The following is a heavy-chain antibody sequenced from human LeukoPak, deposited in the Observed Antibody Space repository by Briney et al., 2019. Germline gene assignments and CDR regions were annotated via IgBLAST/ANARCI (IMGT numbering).Heavy chain of an antibody. CDR1: GFSFSSYG. V-gene: IGHV3-33*01. D-gene: IGHD2-2*01. J-gene: IGHJ6*03. CDR2: IWYDGTNK. CDR3: ARVGIVVPAGDYNYMDV. Sequence: PGGSLRLSCAASGFSFSSYGMHWVRQAPGKGLEWVAGIWYDGTNKNYGDSVKGRFTISRDNTKNSLYLQMNSQRAEDTAVYYCARVGIVVPAGDYNYMDVWGKGTTVTVSS.